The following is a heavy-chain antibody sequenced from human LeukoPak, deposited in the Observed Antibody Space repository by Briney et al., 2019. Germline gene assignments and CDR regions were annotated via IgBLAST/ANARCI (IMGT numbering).Heavy chain of an antibody. CDR3: ARDDYSNYVPGY. Sequence: PSETLSLTCTVSGYSISSGYYWGWIRQPPGKGLEWIGSIYHSGSTYYNPSLKSRVTISVDTSKNQFSLKLSSVTAADTAVYYCARDDYSNYVPGYWGQGTLVTVSS. J-gene: IGHJ4*02. D-gene: IGHD4-11*01. CDR1: GYSISSGYY. V-gene: IGHV4-38-2*02. CDR2: IYHSGST.